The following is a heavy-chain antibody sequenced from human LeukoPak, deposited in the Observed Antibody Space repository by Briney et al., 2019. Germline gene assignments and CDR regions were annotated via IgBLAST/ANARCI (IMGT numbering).Heavy chain of an antibody. J-gene: IGHJ4*02. V-gene: IGHV3-23*01. Sequence: GGSLRLSCAASGFTFSSYAMSWVRQAPGKGLEWVSAISGSGGSTYYADSVKGRFTISRGNSKNTLYLQMNSLRAEDTAVYYCAKDRQLWFGPTFDYWGQGTLVTVSS. CDR3: AKDRQLWFGPTFDY. CDR2: ISGSGGST. D-gene: IGHD5-18*01. CDR1: GFTFSSYA.